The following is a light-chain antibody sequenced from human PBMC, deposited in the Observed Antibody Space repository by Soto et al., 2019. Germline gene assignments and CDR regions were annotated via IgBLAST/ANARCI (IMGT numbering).Light chain of an antibody. V-gene: IGKV1-27*01. CDR2: AAS. CDR3: QQYGSSPPVT. Sequence: DIKMTQSPSSLSASVGDRVTITCRASQGISNYVAWYQQKPGKVPKLLIYAASTLQSGVPSRFSGSGSGTDFTLTISRLEPEDFAVYYCQQYGSSPPVTFGQGTKVDIK. J-gene: IGKJ1*01. CDR1: QGISNY.